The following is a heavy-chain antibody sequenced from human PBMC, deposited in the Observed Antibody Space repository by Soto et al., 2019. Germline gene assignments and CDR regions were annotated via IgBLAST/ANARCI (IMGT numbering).Heavy chain of an antibody. Sequence: QITLKESGPTLVKPTQTVTLTCTFSGFSLSFSGVGVGWIRQPPGKALEWLAVSCWDDDKQYRPSLKGRLTTTQGTPKNPGLPKMAKKDPVETGTKYCGRRPGLGGPPPPTAYYGMDVWGQGTTVTVSS. V-gene: IGHV2-5*02. CDR2: SCWDDDK. CDR3: GRRPGLGGPPPPTAYYGMDV. J-gene: IGHJ6*02. D-gene: IGHD3-16*01. CDR1: GFSLSFSGVG.